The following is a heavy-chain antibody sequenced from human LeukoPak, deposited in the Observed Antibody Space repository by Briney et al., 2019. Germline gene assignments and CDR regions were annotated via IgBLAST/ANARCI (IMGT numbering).Heavy chain of an antibody. CDR2: INSDGSST. CDR1: EFTFSSNW. Sequence: GGSLRLSCAASEFTFSSNWLHWVRQAPGKGLVWVSRINSDGSSTNYADSVKGRFTISRDNAKNTLYLQMNSLRAEDTAVYYCARALGSPLDYWGQGTLVTVSS. CDR3: ARALGSPLDY. D-gene: IGHD1-26*01. V-gene: IGHV3-74*01. J-gene: IGHJ4*02.